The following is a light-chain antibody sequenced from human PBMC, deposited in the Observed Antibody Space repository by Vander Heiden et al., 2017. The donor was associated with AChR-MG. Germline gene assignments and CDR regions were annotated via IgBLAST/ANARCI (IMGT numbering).Light chain of an antibody. CDR1: QTVSSN. Sequence: EIVMTQSPATLSVSPGDRATLSCRASQTVSSNLAWYQQKPGQAPRLVIYCASTRATDIPARFSGSGSGTEFTLTISSLQSEDFAVYYCQQYNNWPLTFGGGTEVEIK. CDR3: QQYNNWPLT. J-gene: IGKJ4*01. V-gene: IGKV3-15*01. CDR2: CAS.